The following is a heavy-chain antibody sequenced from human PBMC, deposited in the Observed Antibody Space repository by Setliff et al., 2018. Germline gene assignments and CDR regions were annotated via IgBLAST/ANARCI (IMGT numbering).Heavy chain of an antibody. J-gene: IGHJ4*02. D-gene: IGHD2-15*01. CDR2: FIPILGAT. Sequence: SVKVSCKSSGGTFSSSGITWVRQAPGQGLQWLGRFIPILGATNYAQNFQGRVTITADESTSTGYMELRSLRSDDTAVYYCARDGAYSSGGSCYSFDYWGQGTPVTVSS. CDR3: ARDGAYSSGGSCYSFDY. CDR1: GGTFSSSG. V-gene: IGHV1-69*13.